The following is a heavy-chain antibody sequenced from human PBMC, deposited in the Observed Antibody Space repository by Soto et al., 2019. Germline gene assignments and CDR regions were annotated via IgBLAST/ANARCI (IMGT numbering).Heavy chain of an antibody. CDR2: INHSGST. J-gene: IGHJ5*02. CDR1: GGSFSGYY. CDR3: ARGPGYCSGGSCLNWFDP. Sequence: QVQLQQWGAGLLKPSETLSLTCAVYGGSFSGYYWSWIRQPPGKGLEWIGEINHSGSTNYNPSLKSRVTISVDTSMNQFSLKLSSVTAADTAVYYCARGPGYCSGGSCLNWFDPWGQGTLVTVSS. D-gene: IGHD2-15*01. V-gene: IGHV4-34*01.